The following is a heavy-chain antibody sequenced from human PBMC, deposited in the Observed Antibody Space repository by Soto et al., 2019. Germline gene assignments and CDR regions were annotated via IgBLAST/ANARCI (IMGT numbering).Heavy chain of an antibody. Sequence: QVQLVQSGAEVKKPGASVKVSCKASGYRFSNYDMNWVRQAPGQGLEWMGWVNPNRANTGYAQKFRGRLTLTTNTPATTAYMELRSLTSEDTAVYCCAITDGCDPNWFDSWGQGTPVTVSS. J-gene: IGHJ5*01. CDR3: AITDGCDPNWFDS. CDR1: GYRFSNYD. D-gene: IGHD1-20*01. V-gene: IGHV1-8*01. CDR2: VNPNRANT.